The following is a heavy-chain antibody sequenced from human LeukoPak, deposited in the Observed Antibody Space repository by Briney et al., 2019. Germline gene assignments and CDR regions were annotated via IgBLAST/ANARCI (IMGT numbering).Heavy chain of an antibody. CDR3: AKDEGGNIFDY. J-gene: IGHJ4*02. Sequence: ASVKVSCKASGGTFSSYAISWVRQAPGQGLEWMGGIIPIFGTANYAQKFQGRVTITTDESTSTAYMELSSLRSEDTAVYYCAKDEGGNIFDYWGQGTLVTVSS. CDR1: GGTFSSYA. CDR2: IIPIFGTA. V-gene: IGHV1-69*05. D-gene: IGHD2/OR15-2a*01.